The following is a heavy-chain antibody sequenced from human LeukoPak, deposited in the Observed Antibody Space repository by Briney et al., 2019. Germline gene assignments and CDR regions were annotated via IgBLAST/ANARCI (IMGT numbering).Heavy chain of an antibody. V-gene: IGHV4-59*01. CDR1: GGCIRSYY. CDR2: IYYSGST. J-gene: IGHJ4*02. D-gene: IGHD6-19*01. Sequence: SETLSLTCTVSGGCIRSYYWNWIRQPPGKGLEWIGYIYYSGSTNYNPSLKSRVTISVDTSRNQFSLNVSSVTAADTAVYYCARVLPYSSGWGVDYWGQGTLVTVSS. CDR3: ARVLPYSSGWGVDY.